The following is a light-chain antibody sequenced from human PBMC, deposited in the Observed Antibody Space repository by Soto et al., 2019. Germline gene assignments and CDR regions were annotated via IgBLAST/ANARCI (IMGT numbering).Light chain of an antibody. CDR1: QSVGIP. J-gene: IGKJ1*01. CDR3: QQYGRSGT. V-gene: IGKV3-20*01. Sequence: VLTKSPGTLSLTPDERANLSCRASQSVGIPLSWYQQKPGQAPRLLFYGASNRATAIPDRFSGSGFGTDFTLTITRLEPEDFAVYSCQQYGRSGTSGQGTKVDI. CDR2: GAS.